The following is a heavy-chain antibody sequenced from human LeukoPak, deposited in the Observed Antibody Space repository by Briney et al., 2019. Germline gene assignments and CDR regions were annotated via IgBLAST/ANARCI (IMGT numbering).Heavy chain of an antibody. CDR2: ISWNSGSI. V-gene: IGHV3-9*01. J-gene: IGHJ4*02. CDR3: AKDLTYGDYAAFDY. D-gene: IGHD4-17*01. Sequence: GGSLRLSCAASGFTFYDYAMHWVRQAPGKGLEWVSGISWNSGSIGYADSVKGRFTISRDNAKNSLYLQMNSLRAEDTALYYCAKDLTYGDYAAFDYWGQGTLVTVSS. CDR1: GFTFYDYA.